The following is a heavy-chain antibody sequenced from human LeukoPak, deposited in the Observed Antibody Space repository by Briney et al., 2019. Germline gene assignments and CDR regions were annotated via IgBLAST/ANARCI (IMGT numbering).Heavy chain of an antibody. V-gene: IGHV3-30*18. Sequence: PGGSLRLSCSASGFTFNTYGMHWVRQAPGKGLEWVAVISYGGSNKYYADSVKGRFTISRDNSKNTLYLQMNSLRAEDTAVYYCAKDQVGDAYNYFDYWGQGTLVTVSS. CDR2: ISYGGSNK. D-gene: IGHD5-24*01. CDR1: GFTFNTYG. CDR3: AKDQVGDAYNYFDY. J-gene: IGHJ4*02.